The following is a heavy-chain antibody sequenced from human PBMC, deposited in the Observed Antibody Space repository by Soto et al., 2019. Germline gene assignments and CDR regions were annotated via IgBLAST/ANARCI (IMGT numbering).Heavy chain of an antibody. CDR3: ARSRNLLSENASVGGYEY. Sequence: SGLTIVNPTQTLRRSCTFAGFSVTTDRVGMGWVRQPPGEALEWLALIYWDDDERYSPSLKTRRTITKDTSKNQVVLIMTNTDPVDSANYYCARSRNLLSENASVGGYEYWGHENLITVPS. J-gene: IGHJ4*01. CDR2: IYWDDDE. V-gene: IGHV2-5*02. CDR1: GFSVTTDRVG. D-gene: IGHD1-26*01.